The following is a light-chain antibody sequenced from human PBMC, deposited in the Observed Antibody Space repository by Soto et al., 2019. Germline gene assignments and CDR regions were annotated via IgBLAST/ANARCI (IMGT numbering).Light chain of an antibody. CDR1: SSNLGTHT. Sequence: QSVLTQPPSASETPGQRVTISCSGSSSNLGTHTVNWYQQVPGTAPRLLTYGDNNRPSGVPDRFSGSKSGTSASLAITGLQAEDEAEYYCQSYDTSRFGLMFGGGTKLTVL. CDR2: GDN. V-gene: IGLV1-44*01. CDR3: QSYDTSRFGLM. J-gene: IGLJ3*02.